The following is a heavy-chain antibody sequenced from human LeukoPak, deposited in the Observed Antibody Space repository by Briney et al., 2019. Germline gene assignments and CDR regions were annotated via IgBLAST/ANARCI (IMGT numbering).Heavy chain of an antibody. CDR1: GFTFSSYS. J-gene: IGHJ4*02. D-gene: IGHD6-19*01. CDR2: ISSSTI. V-gene: IGHV3-48*01. Sequence: PGGSLRLSCAASGFTFSSYSMNWVRQAPGKGLEWVSYISSSTIYYADSVKGRFTISRDNAKNSLYLQMNSLRAEDTAVYYCARVAGIAVAGASYYFDYWGQGTLVTVSS. CDR3: ARVAGIAVAGASYYFDY.